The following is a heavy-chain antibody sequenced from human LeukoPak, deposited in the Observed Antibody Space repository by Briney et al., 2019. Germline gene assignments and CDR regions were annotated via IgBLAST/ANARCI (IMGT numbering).Heavy chain of an antibody. J-gene: IGHJ4*02. CDR2: INTNTGNP. Sequence: ASVTVSCMASGYTFTSYAMNWLRQAPGQGLEWMGWINTNTGNPTYAQGFTGRFVFSLDASVSTAYLQISSLKAEDTAVYYCARVVGCGGDCYSGISDYWGQGTLVTVSS. V-gene: IGHV7-4-1*02. CDR3: ARVVGCGGDCYSGISDY. D-gene: IGHD2-21*02. CDR1: GYTFTSYA.